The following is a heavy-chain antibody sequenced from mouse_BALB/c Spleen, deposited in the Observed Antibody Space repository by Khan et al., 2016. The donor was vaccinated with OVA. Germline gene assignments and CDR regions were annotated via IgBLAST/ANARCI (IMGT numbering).Heavy chain of an antibody. V-gene: IGHV1-4*01. D-gene: IGHD2-14*01. CDR2: INPSNDYT. Sequence: VQLQQSGAELARPGASLKMSCKASGYTFTSYTIHWVRQRPGLTLEWIGHINPSNDYTNYTQKFKDKATLIVDKSSSTAYMQLSSLTSEDSAVYYGVREGAYHRADGGFAYWGQGTLVTVAA. CDR3: VREGAYHRADGGFAY. J-gene: IGHJ3*01. CDR1: GYTFTSYT.